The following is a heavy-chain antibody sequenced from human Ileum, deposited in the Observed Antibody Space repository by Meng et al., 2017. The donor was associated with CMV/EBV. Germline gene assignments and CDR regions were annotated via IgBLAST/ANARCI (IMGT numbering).Heavy chain of an antibody. CDR3: ARAGARGVPVDY. CDR1: GESIKNYY. Sequence: QGQLQESGPGLVNPSETLSLTCTVSGESIKNYYWTGLRQPAGKGLEWIGRIHNSGSTDDNPSLKSRVTMSIDTSKNQLSLKLHSVTAADTAVYYCARAGARGVPVDYWGQGTLVTVSS. V-gene: IGHV4-4*07. D-gene: IGHD3-10*01. J-gene: IGHJ4*02. CDR2: IHNSGST.